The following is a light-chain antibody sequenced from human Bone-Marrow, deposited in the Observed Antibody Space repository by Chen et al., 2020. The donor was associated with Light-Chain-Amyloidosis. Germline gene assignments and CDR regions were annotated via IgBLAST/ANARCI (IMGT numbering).Light chain of an antibody. CDR1: ALPTTY. J-gene: IGLJ2*01. CDR3: YSTDTSVNHGV. CDR2: EDT. Sequence: SYELTQPPSVSVSPGQTARISCSGDALPTTYAYWYQQKSGQAPVLVIYEDTKRPSGIPERFSGSSSGTMATLTISRAQVEDEADYYCYSTDTSVNHGVVGGWTKLTVL. V-gene: IGLV3-10*01.